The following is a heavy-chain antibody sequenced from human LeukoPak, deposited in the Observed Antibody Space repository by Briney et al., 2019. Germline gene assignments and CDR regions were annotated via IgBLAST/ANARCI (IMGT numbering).Heavy chain of an antibody. D-gene: IGHD3-22*01. Sequence: SETLSLTCTVSGGSISSSSYYWGWIRQPPGKGLEWIGSIYYSGSTYYNPSLKSRVTISVDTSKNQFSLKLSSLTAADTAVYFCARGPYSYDSSGAFDIWGQGTMVTVSS. J-gene: IGHJ3*02. V-gene: IGHV4-39*07. CDR1: GGSISSSSYY. CDR2: IYYSGST. CDR3: ARGPYSYDSSGAFDI.